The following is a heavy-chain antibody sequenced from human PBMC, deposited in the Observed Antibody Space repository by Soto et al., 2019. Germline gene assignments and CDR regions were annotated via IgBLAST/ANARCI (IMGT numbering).Heavy chain of an antibody. J-gene: IGHJ4*02. CDR1: GFTFSSYA. D-gene: IGHD6-13*01. Sequence: PGGSLRLSCAASGFTFSSYAMSWVRQAPGKGLEWVSAISGSGGSTYYADSVKGRFTISRDNSKNTLYLQMNSLRSEDTAVYYCARVLFIAAAGPFDYWGQGTLVTVSS. CDR2: ISGSGGST. CDR3: ARVLFIAAAGPFDY. V-gene: IGHV3-23*01.